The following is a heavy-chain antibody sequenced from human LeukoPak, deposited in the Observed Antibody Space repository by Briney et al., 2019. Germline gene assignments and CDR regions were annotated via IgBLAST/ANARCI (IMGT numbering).Heavy chain of an antibody. CDR1: GYTFTGYY. CDR2: INPNSGGT. CDR3: ARGFGDWGLSWFDP. D-gene: IGHD3-10*01. V-gene: IGHV1-2*02. Sequence: ASVKVSCKASGYTFTGYYMHWVRQAPGQGLEWMGWINPNSGGTNYAQKFQGRVTMTRDTSISTAYMELTSVTAADTAVYYCARGFGDWGLSWFDPWGQGTLVTVSS. J-gene: IGHJ5*02.